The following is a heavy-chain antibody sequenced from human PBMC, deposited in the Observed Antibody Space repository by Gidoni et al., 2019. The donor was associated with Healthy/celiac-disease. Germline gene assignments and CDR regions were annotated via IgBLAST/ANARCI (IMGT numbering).Heavy chain of an antibody. CDR1: GGSISRRSYY. CDR2: IYYSGCT. CDR3: ARAEIIAAQGFWFDP. J-gene: IGHJ5*02. V-gene: IGHV4-39*01. D-gene: IGHD6-6*01. Sequence: QLQLQESGPGLVKPSETLSLTCTVSGGSISRRSYYWGWIRQPPGKGLEWIGSIYYSGCTYYNQSLKSRVTISVDTSKNQFSLKLSSVTAADTAVYYCARAEIIAAQGFWFDPWGQGTLVTVSS.